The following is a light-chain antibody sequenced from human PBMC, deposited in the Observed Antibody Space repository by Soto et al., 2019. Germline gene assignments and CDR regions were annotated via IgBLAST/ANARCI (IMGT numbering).Light chain of an antibody. CDR3: QQSYSTPFT. V-gene: IGKV1-5*01. CDR1: QSINAW. CDR2: DVS. Sequence: DIQMTQAPSTLSASVGDTITITCRASQSINAWLAWYQQKPGKAPKLLIYDVSTLDSGVPSRFSGSASGTEFTLTISSLQPEDFATYYCQQSYSTPFTFGPGTKVDIK. J-gene: IGKJ3*01.